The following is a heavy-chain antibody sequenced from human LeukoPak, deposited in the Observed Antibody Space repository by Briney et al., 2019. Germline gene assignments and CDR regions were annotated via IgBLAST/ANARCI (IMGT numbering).Heavy chain of an antibody. Sequence: PGGSLRLSCGASGFIFDAHDMHWVREAPGKGLERGSFIRSDVYHTYYAASVKGRLTINRDNYKNTLYLQMNSLRLEDMALYYCAKPSGSGVDYWGRGTRVTVSS. D-gene: IGHD1-26*01. V-gene: IGHV3-30*02. J-gene: IGHJ4*02. CDR2: IRSDVYHT. CDR1: GFIFDAHD. CDR3: AKPSGSGVDY.